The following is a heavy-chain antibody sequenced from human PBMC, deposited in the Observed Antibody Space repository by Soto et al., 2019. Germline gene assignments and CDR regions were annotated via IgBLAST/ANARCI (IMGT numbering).Heavy chain of an antibody. CDR1: GGSISTYY. D-gene: IGHD3-22*01. Sequence: ETLSLTCTVSGGSISTYYWSWIRQSPGKGLEWIGYINYSGRTNYNPSLKSRVTISVDTSKNQFSLKLSSVTAADTAVFYCARGLYYYAGSALKQLSYFDYWGQGTLFTVSS. CDR2: INYSGRT. CDR3: ARGLYYYAGSALKQLSYFDY. J-gene: IGHJ4*02. V-gene: IGHV4-59*01.